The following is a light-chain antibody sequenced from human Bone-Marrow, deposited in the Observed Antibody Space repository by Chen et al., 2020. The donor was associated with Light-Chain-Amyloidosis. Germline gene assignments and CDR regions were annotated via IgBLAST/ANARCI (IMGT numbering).Light chain of an antibody. Sequence: SYVLTQPSSVSVAPGQTATIACGGNNIGSTSVQWYQQTPGQAPLLVVYDDSDRPSGSPGRLSGSHSGNTATPHISSVEAGAEADYYCQVWDRSSDRPVFGRGTKLTVL. CDR1: NIGSTS. CDR3: QVWDRSSDRPV. CDR2: DDS. V-gene: IGLV3-21*02. J-gene: IGLJ3*02.